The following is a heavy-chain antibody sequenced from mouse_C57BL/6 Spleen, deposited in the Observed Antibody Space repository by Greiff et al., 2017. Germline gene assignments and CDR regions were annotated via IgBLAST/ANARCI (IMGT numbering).Heavy chain of an antibody. J-gene: IGHJ2*02. D-gene: IGHD1-1*01. Sequence: QVQLMQPGAELVKPGASVKLSCKASGYTFNSYWMHWVNQTPGPGLEWIGNINPSNGATNYHEQFKSKVTLTVDKSSSTSNMQISSLTSEDSAVYYGSRDYGSVYVEGYWGQGTSLTGSS. CDR2: INPSNGAT. V-gene: IGHV1-53*01. CDR1: GYTFNSYW. CDR3: SRDYGSVYVEGY.